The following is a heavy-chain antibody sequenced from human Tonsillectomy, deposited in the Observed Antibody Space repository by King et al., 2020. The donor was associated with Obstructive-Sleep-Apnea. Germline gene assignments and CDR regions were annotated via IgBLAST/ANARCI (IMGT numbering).Heavy chain of an antibody. D-gene: IGHD3-22*01. CDR1: GGSFSGYY. CDR3: ARGEDYYDSSGYHR. Sequence: VQLQQWGAGLLKPSETLSLTCAVYGGSFSGYYWSWIRQPPGKGLEWIGEINHSGSTNYNPSLKSRFTISVDTSKNQFSLKLSSVTAADTAVYYCARGEDYYDSSGYHRWGQGTLVTVSS. J-gene: IGHJ5*02. CDR2: INHSGST. V-gene: IGHV4-34*01.